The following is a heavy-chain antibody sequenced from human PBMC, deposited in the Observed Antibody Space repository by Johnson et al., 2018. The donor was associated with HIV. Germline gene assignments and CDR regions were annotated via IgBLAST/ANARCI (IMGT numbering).Heavy chain of an antibody. V-gene: IGHV3-20*04. CDR3: ARFGRGGSHAFDI. CDR1: GFTFNDYA. J-gene: IGHJ3*02. CDR2: INWNGDST. D-gene: IGHD5-24*01. Sequence: VQLVESGGGVVQPGRSLRLSCAASGFTFNDYAMSWVRQAPGKGLEWVSGINWNGDSTGYAASVKGRFTISRDNAKNSLYLQMNSLRAEDTAFYYCARFGRGGSHAFDIWGQGTMVTVST.